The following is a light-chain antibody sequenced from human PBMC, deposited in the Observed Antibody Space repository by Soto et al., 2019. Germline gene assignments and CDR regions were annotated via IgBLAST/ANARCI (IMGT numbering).Light chain of an antibody. J-gene: IGKJ5*01. CDR1: QSVSRD. V-gene: IGKV3-15*01. Sequence: EVVVTQSPATLSVSPGERATLFCRTSQSVSRDIAWYQQKLGQAPRLLIYRASVGASDVPARFSGSGAGTEFTPTISSLQSEDVAVYFCQQYNDWPITFGKGTRL. CDR3: QQYNDWPIT. CDR2: RAS.